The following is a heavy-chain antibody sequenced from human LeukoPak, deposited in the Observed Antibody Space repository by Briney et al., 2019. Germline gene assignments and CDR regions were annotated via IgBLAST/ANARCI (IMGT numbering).Heavy chain of an antibody. J-gene: IGHJ2*01. CDR3: AREPHYDLLTGYALGYLDL. CDR2: INSNSGDT. Sequence: GASVQVSCKASGYTXTGYYMHWVRQAPGQGLEWMGWINSNSGDTNYAQKFQGRVTMTRDTSISTAYMELSRLRSDDTAVYYCAREPHYDLLTGYALGYLDLWGRGTLLTVSS. V-gene: IGHV1-2*02. CDR1: GYTXTGYY. D-gene: IGHD3-9*01.